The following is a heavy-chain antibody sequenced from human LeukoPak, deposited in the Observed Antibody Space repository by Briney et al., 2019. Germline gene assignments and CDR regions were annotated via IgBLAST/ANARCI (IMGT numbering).Heavy chain of an antibody. CDR2: IIPIFGIA. Sequence: ASVKVSCKASGGTFSSYAISWVRQAPGQGLEWMGRIIPIFGIANYAQKFQGRVTITADKSTSTAYMELSSLRSEDTAVYYCARDGQQWLDAFDIWGRGTMVTVSS. J-gene: IGHJ3*02. V-gene: IGHV1-69*04. CDR1: GGTFSSYA. D-gene: IGHD6-19*01. CDR3: ARDGQQWLDAFDI.